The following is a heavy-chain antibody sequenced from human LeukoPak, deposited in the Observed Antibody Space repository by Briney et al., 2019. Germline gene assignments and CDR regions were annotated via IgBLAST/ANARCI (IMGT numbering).Heavy chain of an antibody. J-gene: IGHJ4*02. V-gene: IGHV1-69*05. CDR2: IIPIFGTA. CDR3: ARDMDTAMASGFDY. CDR1: GGTFSSYA. D-gene: IGHD5-18*01. Sequence: SVKVSCKASGGTFSSYAISWVRQAPGQGLEWMGGIIPIFGTANYAQKSQGRVTITTDESTSTAYMELSSLRSEDTAVYYCARDMDTAMASGFDYWGQGTLVTVSS.